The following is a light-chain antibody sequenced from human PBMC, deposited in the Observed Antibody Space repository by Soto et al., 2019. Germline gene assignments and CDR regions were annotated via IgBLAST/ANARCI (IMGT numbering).Light chain of an antibody. CDR2: DVS. CDR3: SSHTSSSTVV. CDR1: SSDVGGYNY. V-gene: IGLV2-14*03. Sequence: QSALTQPASVSGSPGQSITISCTGTSSDVGGYNYVSWYQHHPGKAPKFMIFDVSYRPSGVSTRFSGSKSGNTASLTISGLQAEDEADYYCSSHTSSSTVVFGGGTKLTVL. J-gene: IGLJ2*01.